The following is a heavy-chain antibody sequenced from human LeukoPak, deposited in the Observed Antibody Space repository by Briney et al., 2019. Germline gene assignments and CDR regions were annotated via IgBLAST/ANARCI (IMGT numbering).Heavy chain of an antibody. CDR3: ARRAGAYSHPYGY. Sequence: GGSLRLSCAAAGFTFSSYGMHWVRQAPGKGLEWVAVISYDGSNKYYADSVKGRFTISRDNSKNTLYLQMNSLRAEDTAVYYCARRAGAYSHPYGYWGQGTLVTVSS. D-gene: IGHD4/OR15-4a*01. CDR1: GFTFSSYG. V-gene: IGHV3-30*03. J-gene: IGHJ4*02. CDR2: ISYDGSNK.